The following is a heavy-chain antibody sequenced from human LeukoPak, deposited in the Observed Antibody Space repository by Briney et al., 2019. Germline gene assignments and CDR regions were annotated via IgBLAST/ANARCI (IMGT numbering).Heavy chain of an antibody. CDR1: GGSISSGGYY. CDR3: AAYDGGRFAFDM. Sequence: PSETLSLTCTVSGGSISSGGYYWTWIRQPPGKGLEWIGYIYYSGSTNYNPSLKRRVTISVDMSKNQFSLKLSSVTTADTAVYYCAAYDGGRFAFDMWGQGTMVTVSS. CDR2: IYYSGST. V-gene: IGHV4-61*08. D-gene: IGHD3-16*01. J-gene: IGHJ3*02.